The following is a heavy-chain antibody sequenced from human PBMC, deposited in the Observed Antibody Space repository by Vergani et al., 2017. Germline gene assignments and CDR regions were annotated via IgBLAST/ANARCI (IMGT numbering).Heavy chain of an antibody. CDR1: GGTFSSYA. CDR2: IIPIFGIA. Sequence: QVQLVQSGAEVKKPGSSVKVSCKASGGTFSSYAISWVRQAPGQGLEWMGGIIPIFGIANYTQKFQGRVTITADESTSPAYMGLSSLRYEDTAVYYCARGGGVGYIYGFSFDYWGQGTLVTVSS. V-gene: IGHV1-69*01. J-gene: IGHJ4*02. CDR3: ARGGGVGYIYGFSFDY. D-gene: IGHD5-18*01.